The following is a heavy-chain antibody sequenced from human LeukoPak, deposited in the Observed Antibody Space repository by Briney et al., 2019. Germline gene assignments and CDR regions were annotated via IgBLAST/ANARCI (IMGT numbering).Heavy chain of an antibody. CDR1: GFAFSSYW. CDR3: ARAWLQTWIQDYFNF. CDR2: IKHDGNEK. Sequence: GGSLRLCCAASGFAFSSYWMSWVRQAPGKGLEWVANIKHDGNEKNYVDSVKGRFTISRDNAKNSLYLQMNSLRVEDTAVYYCARAWLQTWIQDYFNFWGQGTLVTVSS. V-gene: IGHV3-7*01. J-gene: IGHJ4*02. D-gene: IGHD5-18*01.